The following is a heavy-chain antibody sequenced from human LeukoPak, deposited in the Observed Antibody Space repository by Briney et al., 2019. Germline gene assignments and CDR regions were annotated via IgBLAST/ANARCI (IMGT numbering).Heavy chain of an antibody. CDR2: ISYDGSNK. J-gene: IGHJ4*02. V-gene: IGHV3-30*18. D-gene: IGHD3-22*01. CDR3: AKDVLLRWDSDGYYYFDY. Sequence: PGRSLRLSCAASGFTCSSYGMHWVRQAPGKGLEWVAVISYDGSNKYYADSVKGRFTITRDNSKNTLYMEMNRLRSDDTAVYYCAKDVLLRWDSDGYYYFDYWGQGTLVTVSS. CDR1: GFTCSSYG.